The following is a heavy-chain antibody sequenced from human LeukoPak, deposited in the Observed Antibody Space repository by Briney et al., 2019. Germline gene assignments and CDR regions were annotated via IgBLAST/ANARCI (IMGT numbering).Heavy chain of an antibody. CDR3: AIEAYSSSWYDTWFDP. J-gene: IGHJ5*02. CDR1: GGSISSYY. CDR2: IYYSGST. Sequence: SETLSLTCTVSGGSISSYYWSWIRQPPGKGLEWIGYIYYSGSTNYNPSLKSRVTISVDTSKNQFSLKLSSVTAADTAVYYCAIEAYSSSWYDTWFDPWGQGTLVTVSS. D-gene: IGHD6-13*01. V-gene: IGHV4-59*13.